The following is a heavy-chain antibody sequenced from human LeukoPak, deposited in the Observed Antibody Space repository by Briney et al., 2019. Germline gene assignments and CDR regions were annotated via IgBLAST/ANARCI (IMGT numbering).Heavy chain of an antibody. Sequence: SETLSLTCTVSGDSISSYSWSWIRQPPGKGLEWIGDIYNSGNTNYNPSLKSRVTISVDTSKNQFSLRLSSVTAADTAVYYCARARGRYIDFLDYWGQGTLITVSS. V-gene: IGHV4-4*08. D-gene: IGHD3-9*01. CDR2: IYNSGNT. J-gene: IGHJ4*02. CDR1: GDSISSYS. CDR3: ARARGRYIDFLDY.